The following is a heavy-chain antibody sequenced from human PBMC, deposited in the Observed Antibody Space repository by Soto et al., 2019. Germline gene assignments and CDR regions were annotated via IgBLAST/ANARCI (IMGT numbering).Heavy chain of an antibody. CDR3: ARDPHSSSRYYFDY. D-gene: IGHD6-13*01. V-gene: IGHV3-23*01. J-gene: IGHJ4*02. Sequence: GGSLRLSCAASGFTFSSYAMSWVRQAPGKGLEWVSAISGSGGSTYYADSVKGRFTISRDNSKNTLYLQMNSLRAEDTAVYYCARDPHSSSRYYFDYWGQGTLVTVSS. CDR2: ISGSGGST. CDR1: GFTFSSYA.